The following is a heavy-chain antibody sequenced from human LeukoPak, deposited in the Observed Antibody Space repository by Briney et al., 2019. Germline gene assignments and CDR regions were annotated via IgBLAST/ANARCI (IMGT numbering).Heavy chain of an antibody. CDR2: ISGSGGST. CDR1: GFTFSSYA. CDR3: AKDGTEELWSTATPQGYFQH. D-gene: IGHD2-15*01. V-gene: IGHV3-23*01. J-gene: IGHJ1*01. Sequence: WGSLSLSCAASGFTFSSYALSWVRQAPGKRLEWVSAISGSGGSTYYADSVKCRFTISRDNSKNTLYLQMNSPRAEDTAVYYCAKDGTEELWSTATPQGYFQHWGQGTLVTVSS.